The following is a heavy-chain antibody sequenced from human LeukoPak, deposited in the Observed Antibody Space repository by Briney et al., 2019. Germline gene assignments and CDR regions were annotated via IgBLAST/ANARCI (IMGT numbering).Heavy chain of an antibody. CDR1: GGSISSSSYY. Sequence: SETLSLTCTVSGGSISSSSYYWGWIRQPPGKGLEWIGSIYYSGSTYYNPSLKSRVNISVDTCKNHFSLKLSSVTAADTAVYYCASTRRPKFTIFGVVDASDIWGQGTMVTVSS. CDR2: IYYSGST. J-gene: IGHJ3*02. D-gene: IGHD3-3*01. CDR3: ASTRRPKFTIFGVVDASDI. V-gene: IGHV4-39*07.